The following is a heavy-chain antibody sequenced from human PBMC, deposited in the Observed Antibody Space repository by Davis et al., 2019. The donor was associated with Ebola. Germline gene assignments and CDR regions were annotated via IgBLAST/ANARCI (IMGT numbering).Heavy chain of an antibody. D-gene: IGHD2/OR15-2a*01. J-gene: IGHJ4*02. CDR3: AINFGPSDY. Sequence: SETLSLTCTVSGGSISRGGYYWNWIRQHPGKGLEWIGNIYYSGSTYYNPSLKSRVTISVDTSKNQFSLNLTSVTAADTAVYYCAINFGPSDYWGQGSLVTVSS. V-gene: IGHV4-39*01. CDR1: GGSISRGGYY. CDR2: IYYSGST.